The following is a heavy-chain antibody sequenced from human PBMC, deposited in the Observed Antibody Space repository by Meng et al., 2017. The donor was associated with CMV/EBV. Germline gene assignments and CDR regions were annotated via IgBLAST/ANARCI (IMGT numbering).Heavy chain of an antibody. D-gene: IGHD2-2*01. CDR3: AREGGHCSSTTCYDQPHWFDP. V-gene: IGHV3-7*01. J-gene: IGHJ5*02. CDR2: IKQDGSEK. CDR1: GFTFSSYS. Sequence: ETLSLTCAASGFTFSSYSMNWVRQAPGKGLEWVANIKQDGSEKYYVDSVKGRFTISRDNAKNSLYLQMNSLRTEDTAVYYCAREGGHCSSTTCYDQPHWFDPWGQGTLVTVSS.